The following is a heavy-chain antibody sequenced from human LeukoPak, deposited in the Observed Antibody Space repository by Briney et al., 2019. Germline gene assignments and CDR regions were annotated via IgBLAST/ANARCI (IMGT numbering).Heavy chain of an antibody. CDR3: ARDSGYFDWSYYFDY. CDR1: GFTFSSYA. V-gene: IGHV3-21*01. D-gene: IGHD3-9*01. J-gene: IGHJ4*02. CDR2: ISSSSSYI. Sequence: PGRSLRLSCAASGFTFSSYAIHWVRQAPGKGLEWVSSISSSSSYIYYADSVKGRFTISRDNAKNSLYLQMNSLRAEDTAVYYCARDSGYFDWSYYFDYWGQGTLVTVSS.